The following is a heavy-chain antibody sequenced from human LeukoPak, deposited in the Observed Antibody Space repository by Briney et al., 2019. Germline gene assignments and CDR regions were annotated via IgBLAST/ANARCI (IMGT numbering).Heavy chain of an antibody. CDR1: GFTFRNSA. D-gene: IGHD1-20*01. Sequence: GGSLRLSCAASGFTFRNSAMSWVRQAPGTGLEWVSSIGGHVHSTYYADSVIGRFTISRDDSKNTLYLQMNSLRADDTAIYYCANHRTPDRYHWNYFDYWGQGTLVTVSS. CDR2: IGGHVHST. CDR3: ANHRTPDRYHWNYFDY. J-gene: IGHJ4*02. V-gene: IGHV3-23*01.